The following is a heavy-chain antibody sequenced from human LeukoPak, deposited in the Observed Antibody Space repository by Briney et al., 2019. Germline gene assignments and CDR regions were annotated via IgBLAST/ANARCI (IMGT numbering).Heavy chain of an antibody. V-gene: IGHV3-20*04. CDR1: GFIFDDYA. J-gene: IGHJ4*02. CDR3: ARQKYLRGPDVEYFDY. D-gene: IGHD5/OR15-5a*01. CDR2: ITWNGDST. Sequence: GGSLRLSCAASGFIFDDYALSWVRQAPGKGLEWVSGITWNGDSTFYADSMKGRFTISRDNARNSLYLQMNSLRAEDTAVYYCARQKYLRGPDVEYFDYWGQGTLVTVSS.